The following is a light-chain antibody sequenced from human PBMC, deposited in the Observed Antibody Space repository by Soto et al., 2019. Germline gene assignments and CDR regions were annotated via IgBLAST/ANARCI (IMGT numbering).Light chain of an antibody. CDR3: SSYTSSSTLCV. CDR2: DVS. J-gene: IGLJ1*01. Sequence: QSLLTQPASVSGSPGQSITISCPGNSSDVGGYNYVSWYQQHPGKAPKLMIYDVSNRPSGVSNRFSGSKSGNTASLTISGLQAEDEADYYCSSYTSSSTLCVFGTGTKVTDL. CDR1: SSDVGGYNY. V-gene: IGLV2-14*01.